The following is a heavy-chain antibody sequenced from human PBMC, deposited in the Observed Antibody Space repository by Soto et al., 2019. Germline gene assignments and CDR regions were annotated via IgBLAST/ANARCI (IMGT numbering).Heavy chain of an antibody. V-gene: IGHV3-23*01. J-gene: IGHJ4*02. CDR1: GFTFSSYA. CDR3: AKDGAAVLTGDYFDY. Sequence: GGSLRLSCAASGFTFSSYAMSWVRQAPGKGLEWVSVISGSGGSTYYADSVKGRFTISRDNSKNTLYLQMYSLRAEDTAVYYCAKDGAAVLTGDYFDYWGQGTLVTVSS. D-gene: IGHD3-9*01. CDR2: ISGSGGST.